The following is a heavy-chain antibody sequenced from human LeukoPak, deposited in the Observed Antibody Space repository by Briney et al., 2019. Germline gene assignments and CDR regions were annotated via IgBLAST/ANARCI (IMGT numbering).Heavy chain of an antibody. D-gene: IGHD4-17*01. CDR1: GYTFTSYG. CDR2: ISAYNGNT. CDR3: ARDVTTVTTGGWFVP. V-gene: IGHV1-18*01. Sequence: ASVKVSCKASGYTFTSYGISWVRQAPGQGLEWMGWISAYNGNTNYAQKLQGRVTMTTDTSTSTAYMELRSLRSDDTAVYYCARDVTTVTTGGWFVPWGQGTLVTVSS. J-gene: IGHJ5*02.